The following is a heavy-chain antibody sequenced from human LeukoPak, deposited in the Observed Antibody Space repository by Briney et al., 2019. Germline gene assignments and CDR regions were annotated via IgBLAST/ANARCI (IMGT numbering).Heavy chain of an antibody. J-gene: IGHJ5*02. CDR3: ARERRTGYSTYNWFDP. CDR2: IYYSGST. CDR1: GGSISSSSYY. Sequence: SETLSLTCTVSGGSISSSSYYWGWIRQPPGKGLEWIGSIYYSGSTYYNPALKSRVTMTVDTSKNQFSLKLSSVTAADTAVYYCARERRTGYSTYNWFDPWGQGTLVTVSS. V-gene: IGHV4-39*07. D-gene: IGHD3/OR15-3a*01.